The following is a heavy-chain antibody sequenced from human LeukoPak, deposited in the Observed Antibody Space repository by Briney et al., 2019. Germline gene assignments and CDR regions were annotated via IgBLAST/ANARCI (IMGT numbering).Heavy chain of an antibody. J-gene: IGHJ3*02. CDR1: GGSISSYY. CDR3: ARDLPYPMDAFDI. CDR2: IYPSGNT. V-gene: IGHV4-4*07. Sequence: SETLSLTCTVSGGSISSYYWSWIRQPAGKGLEWIGRIYPSGNTNYNLSLKSRVTMSLDTSKNQFSLKLSSVTAADTAVFYCARDLPYPMDAFDIWGQGTMVTVSS.